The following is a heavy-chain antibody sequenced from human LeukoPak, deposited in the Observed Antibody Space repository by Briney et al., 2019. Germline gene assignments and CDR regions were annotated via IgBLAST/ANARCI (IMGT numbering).Heavy chain of an antibody. CDR2: INPNGGGT. CDR1: GYTFTGYY. Sequence: SVKVSCKASGYTFTGYYMHWVRQAPGQGLEWMGWINPNGGGTNYAQKFQGRVTMTRDTSISTAYMELSRLRSDDTAVYYCARPSHYYDSSGYFDYWGQGTLVTVSS. V-gene: IGHV1-2*02. J-gene: IGHJ4*02. CDR3: ARPSHYYDSSGYFDY. D-gene: IGHD3-22*01.